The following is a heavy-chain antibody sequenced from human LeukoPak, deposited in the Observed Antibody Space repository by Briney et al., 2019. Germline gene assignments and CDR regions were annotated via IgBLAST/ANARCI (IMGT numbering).Heavy chain of an antibody. CDR2: FDPEDGET. D-gene: IGHD3-16*02. J-gene: IGHJ4*02. CDR1: GYTLTELS. V-gene: IGHV1-24*01. Sequence: ASVKVSCKVSGYTLTELSMHWVRQAPGKGLEWMGGFDPEDGETIYAQKFQGRVTMTEDTSTDTAYMELSSLRSEDTAVYYCATMHYEYVWGSYPRDYWGQGTLVTVSS. CDR3: ATMHYEYVWGSYPRDY.